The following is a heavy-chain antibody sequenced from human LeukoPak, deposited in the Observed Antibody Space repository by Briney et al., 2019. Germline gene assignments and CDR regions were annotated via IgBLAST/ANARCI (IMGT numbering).Heavy chain of an antibody. Sequence: SETLSLTCTVSGYSISSGYYWGWIRQPPGKGLEWIGSIYHSGSNYYNPSLKSRVTISVDTYKNQFSLKLNSVTAADTALYYCARGIIETKIVAYDPWGQGTLVTVSS. J-gene: IGHJ5*02. CDR3: ARGIIETKIVAYDP. CDR1: GYSISSGYY. CDR2: IYHSGSN. D-gene: IGHD2-21*01. V-gene: IGHV4-38-2*02.